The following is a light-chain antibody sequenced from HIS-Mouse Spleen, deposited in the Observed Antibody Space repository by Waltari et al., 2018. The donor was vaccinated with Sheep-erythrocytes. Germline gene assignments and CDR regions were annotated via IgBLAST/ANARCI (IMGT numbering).Light chain of an antibody. J-gene: IGLJ3*02. CDR3: SSYAGSNNWV. V-gene: IGLV2-8*01. CDR1: SSDVGGYNY. Sequence: QSALTQPPSASGSPGQSVTISCTGTSSDVGGYNYVSWYQQHPGKAPKPMIYEVSQRPSGVPDRFSGSTSGNPASLTVSGLQAEDEADYYCSSYAGSNNWVFGGGTKLTVL. CDR2: EVS.